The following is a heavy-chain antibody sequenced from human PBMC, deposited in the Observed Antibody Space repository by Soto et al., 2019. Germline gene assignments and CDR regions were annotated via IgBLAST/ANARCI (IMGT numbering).Heavy chain of an antibody. J-gene: IGHJ4*02. CDR2: ISSNGGST. V-gene: IGHV3-64D*06. CDR3: VKSHNTVTTGWGFDY. D-gene: IGHD4-17*01. Sequence: HPGGSLRLSCSASGFTFSSYAMHWVRQAPGKGLEYVSAISSNGGSTYYADSVKGRFTISRDNSKNTLYLQMSSLRAEDTAVYYCVKSHNTVTTGWGFDYWGQGTLVTVSS. CDR1: GFTFSSYA.